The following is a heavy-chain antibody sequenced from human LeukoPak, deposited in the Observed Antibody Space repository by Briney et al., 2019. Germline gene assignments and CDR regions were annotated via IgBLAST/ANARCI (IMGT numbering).Heavy chain of an antibody. V-gene: IGHV3-23*01. CDR3: AKEATPKWFGELSPPAGSDY. J-gene: IGHJ4*02. D-gene: IGHD3-10*01. CDR1: GFTFSSYA. Sequence: QPGGSLRLSCAASGFTFSSYAMSWVRQAPGKGLEWVSAISGSGGSTYYADSVKGRFTISRDNSKNTLYLQMNSLRAEDTAVYYCAKEATPKWFGELSPPAGSDYWGQGTLVTVSS. CDR2: ISGSGGST.